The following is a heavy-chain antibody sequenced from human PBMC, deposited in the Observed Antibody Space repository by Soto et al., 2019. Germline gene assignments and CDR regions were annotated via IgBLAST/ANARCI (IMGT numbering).Heavy chain of an antibody. Sequence: SETLSLTCTVSGASMENHYGSWIRQPPGKGLEWIGSISYSGITYYNPSLKSRITISLDTSKNQFSLYLNSATAADTAVYYCGRATDYGGNQYWGQGTLVTVSS. CDR3: GRATDYGGNQY. D-gene: IGHD4-17*01. J-gene: IGHJ4*02. CDR1: GASMENHY. V-gene: IGHV4-39*01. CDR2: ISYSGIT.